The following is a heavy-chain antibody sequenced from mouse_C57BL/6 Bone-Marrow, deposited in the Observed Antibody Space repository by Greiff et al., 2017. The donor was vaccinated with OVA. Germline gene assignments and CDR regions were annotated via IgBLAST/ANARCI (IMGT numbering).Heavy chain of an antibody. J-gene: IGHJ2*01. V-gene: IGHV1-69*01. D-gene: IGHD2-13*01. CDR1: GYTFTSYW. Sequence: QVQLQQPGAELVMPGASVKLSCKASGYTFTSYWMHWVKQRPGQGLEWIGEIDPSDSYTNYNQKFKGKSTLTVDKSSSTAYMQLSSLTSEDSAVYYCARRRDYSYYVDYWGQGTTLTVSS. CDR2: IDPSDSYT. CDR3: ARRRDYSYYVDY.